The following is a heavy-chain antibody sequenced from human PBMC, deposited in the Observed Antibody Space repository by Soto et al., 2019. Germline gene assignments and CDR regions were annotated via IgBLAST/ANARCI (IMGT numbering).Heavy chain of an antibody. V-gene: IGHV1-3*04. Sequence: ASVKVSCKASGYTFTNHAIHWVRQAPGQRLEWMGWIITTIGKTEYSEKFQGRLMITADSSASTAYMELSSLRSEDTAVYYCARESRYCSGGSCYFLPGIDYWGQGTLVTVSS. J-gene: IGHJ4*02. CDR3: ARESRYCSGGSCYFLPGIDY. CDR2: IITTIGKT. CDR1: GYTFTNHA. D-gene: IGHD2-15*01.